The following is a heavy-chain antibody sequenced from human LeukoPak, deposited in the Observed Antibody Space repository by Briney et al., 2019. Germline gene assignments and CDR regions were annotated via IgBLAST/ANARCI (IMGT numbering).Heavy chain of an antibody. Sequence: SVKVSCKASGGTFSNYGISWVRQAPGQGLEWMGRIIPMLGMANYAQKFQGRVTITADKSTSTAYMELSSLRSEDTAVYYCARDQEAVTTDYFYYGMNVWGQGTTVTVSS. D-gene: IGHD4-11*01. J-gene: IGHJ6*02. CDR2: IIPMLGMA. CDR1: GGTFSNYG. V-gene: IGHV1-69*04. CDR3: ARDQEAVTTDYFYYGMNV.